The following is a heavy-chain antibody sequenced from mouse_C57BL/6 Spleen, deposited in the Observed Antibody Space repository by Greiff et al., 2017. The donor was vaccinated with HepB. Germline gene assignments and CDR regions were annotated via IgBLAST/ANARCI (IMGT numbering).Heavy chain of an antibody. D-gene: IGHD1-1*01. CDR1: GYTFTDYN. J-gene: IGHJ4*01. V-gene: IGHV1-22*01. CDR2: INPNNGGT. CDR3: ARTYGSPYYYAMDY. Sequence: VQLQQSGPELVKPGASVKMSCKASGYTFTDYNMHWVKQSHGKSLEWIGYINPNNGGTSYNQKFKGKATLTVNKSSSTAYMELRSLTSEDSAVYYCARTYGSPYYYAMDYWGQGTSVTVSS.